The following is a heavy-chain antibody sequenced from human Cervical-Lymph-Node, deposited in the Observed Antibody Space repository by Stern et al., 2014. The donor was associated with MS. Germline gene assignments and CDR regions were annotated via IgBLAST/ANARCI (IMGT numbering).Heavy chain of an antibody. CDR2: IDWDDDK. CDR3: ARTYYYDSSGRNWFDP. CDR1: GFSLSTSGMC. V-gene: IGHV2-70*01. Sequence: ESGPALVKPTQTLTLPCTFSGFSLSTSGMCVSWIRQPPGQALEWLALIDWDDDKYYSTSLKTRLTISKDTSKNQVVLTMTNMDPVDTATYYCARTYYYDSSGRNWFDPWGQGTLVTVSS. D-gene: IGHD3-22*01. J-gene: IGHJ5*02.